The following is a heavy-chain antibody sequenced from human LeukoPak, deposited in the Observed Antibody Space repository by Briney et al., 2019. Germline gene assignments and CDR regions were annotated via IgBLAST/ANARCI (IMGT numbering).Heavy chain of an antibody. V-gene: IGHV3-53*01. CDR3: AKVGGNDILTGYYAAGAYDY. CDR1: GFTVSSNY. D-gene: IGHD3-9*01. J-gene: IGHJ4*02. CDR2: IYSGGST. Sequence: GGSLRLSCAASGFTVSSNYMSWVRQAPRKGLEWVSVIYSGGSTYYADSVKGRFTISRDNSKNTLYLQMNSLRAEDTAVYYCAKVGGNDILTGYYAAGAYDYWGQGTLVTVSS.